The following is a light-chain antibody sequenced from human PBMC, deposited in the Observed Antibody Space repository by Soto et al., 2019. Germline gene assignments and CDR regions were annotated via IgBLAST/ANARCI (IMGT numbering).Light chain of an antibody. CDR3: QQYGSSPYT. CDR2: GAS. J-gene: IGKJ2*01. V-gene: IGKV3-20*01. CDR1: QSVSSY. Sequence: EIVLTQSPGTLSLSPEERATLSCRASQSVSSYIAWYQQNPGQAPRLLIYGASSRATGIPDRFSGSGSGTDFTLTISRLEPEDFAVYYCQQYGSSPYTFGQGTKVDIK.